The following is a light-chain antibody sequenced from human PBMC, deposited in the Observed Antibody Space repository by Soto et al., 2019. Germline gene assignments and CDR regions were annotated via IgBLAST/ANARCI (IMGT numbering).Light chain of an antibody. CDR2: AAS. J-gene: IGKJ4*01. CDR1: QDISNS. V-gene: IGKV1-27*01. CDR3: QKCNSDPLT. Sequence: DIQMTQSPSSLSASVGDRVTITCRASQDISNSLAWYQQKPGEVPKLLIVAASILRSGVPSRFSGSGSGTDFTLTISSLQPEDVATYYCQKCNSDPLTFGGGTKVEIK.